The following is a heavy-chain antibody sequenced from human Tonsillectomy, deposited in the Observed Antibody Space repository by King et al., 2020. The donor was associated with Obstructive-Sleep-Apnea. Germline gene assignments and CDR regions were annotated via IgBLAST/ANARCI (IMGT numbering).Heavy chain of an antibody. CDR3: ARVNGGSYGEGLYFDY. CDR1: GGSISSGGYY. V-gene: IGHV4-31*03. J-gene: IGHJ4*02. CDR2: IYYSGGT. D-gene: IGHD1-26*01. Sequence: VQLQESGPGLVKPSQTLSLTCTVSGGSISSGGYYWSWIRQHPGKGLEWIGYIYYSGGTYYNPSLKSRVTISVDTSKNQFSLKLSSVTAADTAVYYCARVNGGSYGEGLYFDYWGQGTLVTVSS.